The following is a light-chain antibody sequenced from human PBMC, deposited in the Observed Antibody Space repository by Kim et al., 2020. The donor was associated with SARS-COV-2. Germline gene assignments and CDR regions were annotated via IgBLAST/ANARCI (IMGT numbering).Light chain of an antibody. CDR3: HHYGSSPLT. Sequence: LSPGERATLSCRASQSVTSNYLAWYQQKPGQAPRLLIYGASSRATGIPDRFSGSGSGTDFTLTISRLEPEDFAVYYCHHYGSSPLTFGGGTRVEI. CDR1: QSVTSNY. CDR2: GAS. V-gene: IGKV3-20*01. J-gene: IGKJ4*01.